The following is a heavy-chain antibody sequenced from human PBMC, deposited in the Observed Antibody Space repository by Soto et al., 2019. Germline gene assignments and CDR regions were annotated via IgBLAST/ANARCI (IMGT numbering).Heavy chain of an antibody. CDR1: GFTFSSYW. D-gene: IGHD3-10*01. J-gene: IGHJ4*02. CDR3: ARDRWFGELFYCDN. Sequence: GSLRLSCAASGFTFSSYWMSWVRQAPGKGLEWVANIKQDGTEKYYVDSMKGRFTISRDNAKDSLFLQMNGLRAEDTAVYYCARDRWFGELFYCDNWGQGT. CDR2: IKQDGTEK. V-gene: IGHV3-7*04.